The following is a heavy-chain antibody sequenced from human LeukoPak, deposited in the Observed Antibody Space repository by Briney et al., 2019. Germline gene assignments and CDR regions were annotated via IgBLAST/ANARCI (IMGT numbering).Heavy chain of an antibody. J-gene: IGHJ6*02. CDR1: GGSISSGDYY. CDR2: IYYSGST. Sequence: SETLSLTCTVSGGSISSGDYYWSWIRQPPGKGLEWIGYIYYSGSTNYNPSLKSRVTISVDTSKNQFSLKLSSVTAADTAVYYCARVNRDTARHYYGMDVWGQGTTVTVSS. D-gene: IGHD5-18*01. V-gene: IGHV4-61*08. CDR3: ARVNRDTARHYYGMDV.